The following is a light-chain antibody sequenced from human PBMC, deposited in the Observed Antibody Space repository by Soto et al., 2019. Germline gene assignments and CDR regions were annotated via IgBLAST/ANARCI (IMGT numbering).Light chain of an antibody. V-gene: IGKV3-15*01. J-gene: IGKJ2*01. CDR1: QSVTSN. CDR3: QQYNNWYT. CDR2: GAS. Sequence: EMVMTQSPATLSVSPGERATLSCRASQSVTSNLAWYQQKPGQAPRLLMYGASTRATGVPARFSGSGSGTEFTLTISSLQSEDFAVYYCQQYNNWYTFGQGTKLEIK.